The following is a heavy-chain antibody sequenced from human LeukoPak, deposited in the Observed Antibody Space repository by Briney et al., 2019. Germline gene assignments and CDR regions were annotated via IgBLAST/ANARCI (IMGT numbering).Heavy chain of an antibody. Sequence: ASVKVSCKVSGYTFSGYYMHWVRQAPGQGLEWMGWINPNSSFTHYAQKFQGRVTMTRDTSISTAYMELRRLKSDDTAVYYCARVLYGSSGYFYSLWGQGTLVTVSS. CDR1: GYTFSGYY. D-gene: IGHD3-22*01. CDR2: INPNSSFT. V-gene: IGHV1-2*02. CDR3: ARVLYGSSGYFYSL. J-gene: IGHJ4*02.